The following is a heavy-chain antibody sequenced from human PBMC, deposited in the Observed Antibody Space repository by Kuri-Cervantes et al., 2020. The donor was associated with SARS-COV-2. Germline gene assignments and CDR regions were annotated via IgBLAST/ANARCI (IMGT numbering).Heavy chain of an antibody. CDR2: ISLGDSDT. Sequence: GESLKISCKGSGYSFADYWIGGVRQMPGKGLEWMGGISLGDSDTRYSPSFQVQVTISADKSISTAYLQWGSLKASDSAMYYCWRSHCSRGVCSKWGHDGVDVWGQGTTVTVSS. V-gene: IGHV5-51*01. D-gene: IGHD2-8*01. CDR1: GYSFADYW. CDR3: WRSHCSRGVCSKWGHDGVDV. J-gene: IGHJ6*02.